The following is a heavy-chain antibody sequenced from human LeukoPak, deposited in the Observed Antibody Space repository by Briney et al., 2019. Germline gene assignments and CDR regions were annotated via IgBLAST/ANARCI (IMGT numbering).Heavy chain of an antibody. V-gene: IGHV1-2*02. D-gene: IGHD1-1*01. CDR1: GYTFIAYY. CDR3: ARAAVTTGSTETFDP. CDR2: INPNSGGT. Sequence: ASVKVSCKASGYTFIAYYMHWVRQAPGQGLEWMGWINPNSGGTNYAQKFQGRVSLTRGTSINTAYMELSSPRSDDTAVYYCARAAVTTGSTETFDPWGQGTLVTVSS. J-gene: IGHJ5*02.